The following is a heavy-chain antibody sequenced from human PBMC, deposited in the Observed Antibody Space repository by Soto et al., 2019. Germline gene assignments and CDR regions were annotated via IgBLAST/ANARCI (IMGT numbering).Heavy chain of an antibody. CDR1: GFTFGIYA. D-gene: IGHD4-17*01. Sequence: GGSLRLSCAASGFTFGIYAMSWVRQAPGKGLEWVSAISGRGGSTYYADSVKGRFTISIDNSKNTLYLQMNSLRAEDTAVYYGAKDMNTVTYGRWFDPWGQGT. CDR2: ISGRGGST. V-gene: IGHV3-23*01. J-gene: IGHJ5*02. CDR3: AKDMNTVTYGRWFDP.